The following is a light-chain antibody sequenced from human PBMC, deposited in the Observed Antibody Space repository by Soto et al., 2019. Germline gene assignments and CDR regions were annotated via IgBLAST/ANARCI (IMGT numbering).Light chain of an antibody. J-gene: IGKJ1*01. V-gene: IGKV1-27*01. CDR3: QKYNSASRT. CDR2: AAS. CDR1: QGISNY. Sequence: DIQMTQSPSSLSASVGDRVTITCRASQGISNYLAWYQQKPGKVPKLLIYAASTLQSGVPSRFSGSGSGTDFSLTISSLQPEDVATYYSQKYNSASRTFGQGNKVEIK.